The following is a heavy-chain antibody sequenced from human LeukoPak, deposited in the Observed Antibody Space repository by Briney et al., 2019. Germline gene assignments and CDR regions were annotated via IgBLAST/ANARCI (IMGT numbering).Heavy chain of an antibody. CDR2: INIEGSRT. V-gene: IGHV3-74*01. Sequence: PGGSLRLSCGGSGFTLSNYWVHWVRQAPGKGLVWVSRINIEGSRTDYADSVRGRFTISRDNAKNTVDLEMNSLTAEDTAVYYCARDLEIGSSSYYFDYWGQGTLVTVSS. CDR3: ARDLEIGSSSYYFDY. CDR1: GFTLSNYW. J-gene: IGHJ4*02. D-gene: IGHD3-3*01.